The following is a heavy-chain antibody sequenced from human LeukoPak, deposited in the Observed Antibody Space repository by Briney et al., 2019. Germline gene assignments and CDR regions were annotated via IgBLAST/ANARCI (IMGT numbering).Heavy chain of an antibody. CDR1: GFTFDDYG. CDR2: ILWNGLNT. V-gene: IGHV3-20*04. Sequence: PGGSLRLSCAASGFTFDDYGMSWVRQVPGKGLEWVSGILWNGLNTGYADSVKGRFTISRDNSKNTLYLQMNSLRAEDTAVYYCAKEYAQTYCSGGSCYYFDYWGQGTLVTVSS. D-gene: IGHD2-15*01. CDR3: AKEYAQTYCSGGSCYYFDY. J-gene: IGHJ4*02.